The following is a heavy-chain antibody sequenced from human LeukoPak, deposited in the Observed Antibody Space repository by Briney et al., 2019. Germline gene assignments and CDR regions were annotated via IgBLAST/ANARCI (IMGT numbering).Heavy chain of an antibody. D-gene: IGHD2-21*02. CDR1: GGTFSSYA. J-gene: IGHJ3*02. CDR3: ASSTSSAYCGGDCYSGMTFDI. Sequence: SVKVSCKASGGTFSSYAISWVRQAPGQGLEWMGRIIPILGIANYAQKFQGRVMITADKSTSTAYMELSSLRSEDTAVYYCASSTSSAYCGGDCYSGMTFDIWGQGTMVTVSS. V-gene: IGHV1-69*04. CDR2: IIPILGIA.